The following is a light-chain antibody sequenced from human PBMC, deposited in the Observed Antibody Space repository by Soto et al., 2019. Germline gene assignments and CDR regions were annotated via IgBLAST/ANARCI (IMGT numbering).Light chain of an antibody. Sequence: EIVMTQSPATLSVSPGERATLSCSASQSVSSNLAWYQQKPGQAPRLLIYGASTRATGIPARFSGSGPGTDFTLTISRLEPEDFAVYYCQQYGRSPTTFGQGTKVDIK. CDR2: GAS. CDR3: QQYGRSPTT. CDR1: QSVSSN. V-gene: IGKV3-15*01. J-gene: IGKJ1*01.